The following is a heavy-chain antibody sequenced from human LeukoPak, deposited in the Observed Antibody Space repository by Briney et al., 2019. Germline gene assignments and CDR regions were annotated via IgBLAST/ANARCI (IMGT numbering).Heavy chain of an antibody. V-gene: IGHV1-69*04. D-gene: IGHD2/OR15-2a*01. CDR2: IVPILGFT. J-gene: IGHJ4*02. CDR1: GGTFSNDA. Sequence: SVKVSCKASGGTFSNDAITWVRQAPGQGLEWMGRIVPILGFTNFPERFEGRVTLTADKSTTTAYMELSSLTSDDTAVYYCAREIGGGPYSFDYWGQGTLVTVSS. CDR3: AREIGGGPYSFDY.